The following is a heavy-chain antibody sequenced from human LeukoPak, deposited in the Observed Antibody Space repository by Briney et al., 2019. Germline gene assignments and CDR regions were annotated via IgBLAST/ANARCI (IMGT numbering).Heavy chain of an antibody. V-gene: IGHV3-48*03. CDR1: GFTFSSYE. CDR2: ISSSGSTI. J-gene: IGHJ4*02. D-gene: IGHD1-7*01. Sequence: GGSLRLSCAASGFTFSSYEMSWVRQAPGKGLEWVSYISSSGSTIYYADSVKGRFTISRDNAKNSLYLQMNSLRAEDTAVYYCARSAKLGLLDYWGQETLVTVSS. CDR3: ARSAKLGLLDY.